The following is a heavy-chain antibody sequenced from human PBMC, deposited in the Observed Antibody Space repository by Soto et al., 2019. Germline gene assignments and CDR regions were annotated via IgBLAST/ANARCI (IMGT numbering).Heavy chain of an antibody. CDR1: GGSFSGYY. D-gene: IGHD3-10*01. J-gene: IGHJ5*02. CDR2: INHSGST. CDR3: ARGRRGSMVRGVIIYFDP. V-gene: IGHV4-34*01. Sequence: QVQLQQWGAGLLKPSETLSLTCAVYGGSFSGYYWSWIRQPPGKGLEWIGEINHSGSTNCNPSLKSRVTISVDTSKNQFSLKLSSVTAADTAVYYCARGRRGSMVRGVIIYFDPWGQGTLVTVSS.